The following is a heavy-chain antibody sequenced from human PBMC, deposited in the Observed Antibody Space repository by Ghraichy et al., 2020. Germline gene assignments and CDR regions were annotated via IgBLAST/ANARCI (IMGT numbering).Heavy chain of an antibody. V-gene: IGHV3-30*02. Sequence: GESLRLSCAASGFTFSSYGMHWVRQAPGKGLEWVAFIRYDGSNKYYADSVKGRFTISRDNSKNTLYLQMNSLRAEDTAVYYCAKVAASYCSSTSCYDGALDYWGQGTLVTVSS. CDR2: IRYDGSNK. CDR1: GFTFSSYG. J-gene: IGHJ4*02. CDR3: AKVAASYCSSTSCYDGALDY. D-gene: IGHD2-2*01.